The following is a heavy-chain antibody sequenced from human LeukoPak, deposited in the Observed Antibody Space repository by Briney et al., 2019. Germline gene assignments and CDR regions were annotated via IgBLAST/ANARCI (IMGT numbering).Heavy chain of an antibody. V-gene: IGHV3-30*04. Sequence: GRSLRLSCAPSGFTLSSYAIHWVRQAPRKGLEWVAVISYDGSNKYYADSVKGRFTISRDNSKNTLYLQMNTLRAEDTAVYYCASAVTYYYGSGSYPNYYYYMDVWGKGTTVTVSS. CDR3: ASAVTYYYGSGSYPNYYYYMDV. CDR1: GFTLSSYA. J-gene: IGHJ6*03. D-gene: IGHD3-10*01. CDR2: ISYDGSNK.